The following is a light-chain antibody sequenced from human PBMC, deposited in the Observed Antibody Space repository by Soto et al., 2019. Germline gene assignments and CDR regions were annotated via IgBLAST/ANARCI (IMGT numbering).Light chain of an antibody. V-gene: IGKV1-9*01. CDR1: QGISSY. CDR2: AAS. Sequence: IQLTQSPSSLSASVGDRVTITCRASQGISSYLAWYQQKPGKAPKLLIYAASTLQSGVLSRFSGSGSGTDFTLTISSLQPEDFATYYCQQLNSYPPSLTFGGGTKVEIK. J-gene: IGKJ4*01. CDR3: QQLNSYPPSLT.